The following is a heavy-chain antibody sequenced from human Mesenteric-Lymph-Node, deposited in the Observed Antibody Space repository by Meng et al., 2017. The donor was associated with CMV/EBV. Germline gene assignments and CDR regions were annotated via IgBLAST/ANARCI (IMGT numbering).Heavy chain of an antibody. CDR1: GGTFSSYA. CDR2: ILPVFGTA. CDR3: ARGLPYYYDSSGYSAFDI. D-gene: IGHD3-22*01. V-gene: IGHV1-69*05. Sequence: SVKVSCKASGGTFSSYAINWVRQAPGQGLEWMGGILPVFGTANYAQKFQGRVTITTDESTSTAYMDLSSLRSEDTAVYYCARGLPYYYDSSGYSAFDIWGQGTMVTVSS. J-gene: IGHJ3*02.